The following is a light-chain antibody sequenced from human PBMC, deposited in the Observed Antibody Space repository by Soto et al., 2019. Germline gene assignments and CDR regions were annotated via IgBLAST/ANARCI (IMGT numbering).Light chain of an antibody. CDR3: LQHNTYPYT. CDR1: QDIRF. CDR2: ATS. Sequence: DIQMTQSPFSLSASVGDRVTITCRASQDIRFLGWFQQKPGEAPKRLIYATSNLEGGVPSRFSGSGSGTEFTLTISSLQREDFATYFCLQHNTYPYTFGQGTKVDIK. J-gene: IGKJ2*01. V-gene: IGKV1-17*01.